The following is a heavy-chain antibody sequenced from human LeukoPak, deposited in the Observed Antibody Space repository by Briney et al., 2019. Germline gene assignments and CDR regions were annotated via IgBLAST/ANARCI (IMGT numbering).Heavy chain of an antibody. CDR3: ASRREGAAAGYLGAFDI. CDR2: ISSSSSYI. Sequence: KAGGSLRLSCAASGFTFSSYSMNWVRQAPGKGLEWVSSISSSSSYIYYADSVKGRFTISRDNAKNSLYLQMNSLRAEDTAVYYCASRREGAAAGYLGAFDIWGQGTMVTVSS. V-gene: IGHV3-21*01. D-gene: IGHD6-13*01. CDR1: GFTFSSYS. J-gene: IGHJ3*02.